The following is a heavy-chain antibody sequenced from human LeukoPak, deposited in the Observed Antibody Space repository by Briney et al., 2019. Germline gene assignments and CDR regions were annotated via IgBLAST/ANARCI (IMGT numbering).Heavy chain of an antibody. CDR3: ARKGAVAGGPPSYYFDY. Sequence: SETLSLTCTVSGGSISSRTYYWGWIRQPPGKGLEWIGSIYYSGSTYYNPSLKSRVTISVDTSKNQFSLKLSSVTAAGTAVYYGARKGAVAGGPPSYYFDYWGQGTLVTVSS. J-gene: IGHJ4*02. V-gene: IGHV4-39*07. CDR2: IYYSGST. CDR1: GGSISSRTYY. D-gene: IGHD6-19*01.